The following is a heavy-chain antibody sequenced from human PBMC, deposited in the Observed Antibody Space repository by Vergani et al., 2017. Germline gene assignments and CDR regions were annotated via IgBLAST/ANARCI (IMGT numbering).Heavy chain of an antibody. CDR1: GGPFSGYY. V-gene: IGHV4-34*01. Sequence: QVQLQQWGAGLLKPSETLSLTCAVYGGPFSGYYWSWIRQPPGKGLEWIGEINHSGSTNYNPSLKSRVTISVDTSKNQFSLKLSSVTAADTAVYYCARGADYGDYGRWFDPWGQGTLVTVSS. CDR3: ARGADYGDYGRWFDP. CDR2: INHSGST. D-gene: IGHD4-17*01. J-gene: IGHJ5*02.